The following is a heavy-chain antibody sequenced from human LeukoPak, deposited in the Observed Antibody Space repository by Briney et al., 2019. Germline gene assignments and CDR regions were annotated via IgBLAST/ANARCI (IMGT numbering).Heavy chain of an antibody. Sequence: NAGGSLRLSCAASGFTFSSYSMNWVRQAPGKGLEWVSSISSSSSYIYYADSVKGRFTISRDNAKNSLYLQMNSLRAEDTAVYYCARVTTVTTWADAFDIWGQGTMVTVSS. J-gene: IGHJ3*02. CDR2: ISSSSSYI. V-gene: IGHV3-21*01. D-gene: IGHD4-17*01. CDR3: ARVTTVTTWADAFDI. CDR1: GFTFSSYS.